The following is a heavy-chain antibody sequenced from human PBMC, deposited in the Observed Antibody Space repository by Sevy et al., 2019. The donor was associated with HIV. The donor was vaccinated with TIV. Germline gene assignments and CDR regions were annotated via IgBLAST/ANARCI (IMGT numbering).Heavy chain of an antibody. J-gene: IGHJ4*02. Sequence: GGSLRLSCAASGFTFSSYPMHWVRQAPGKGLEWVSVIYSGGSTYYADSVKGRFTISRDNSKNTLYLQMNSLRAEDTAVYYCARDHSSSWYDYWGQGTLVTVSS. CDR2: IYSGGST. CDR1: GFTFSSYP. CDR3: ARDHSSSWYDY. D-gene: IGHD6-13*01. V-gene: IGHV3-53*01.